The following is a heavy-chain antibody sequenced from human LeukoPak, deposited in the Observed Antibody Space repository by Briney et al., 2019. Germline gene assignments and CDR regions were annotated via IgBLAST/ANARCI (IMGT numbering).Heavy chain of an antibody. CDR1: GYTFTGYY. CDR3: ARGTGRLLLPFGY. CDR2: INPNSGGT. V-gene: IGHV1-2*02. Sequence: ASVKVSCKASGYTFTGYYMHWVRQAPGQGLEWMGWINPNSGGTHYAQKFQGRVTMTRDTSISTAYMELSRLRSDDTAVYYCARGTGRLLLPFGYWGQGTLVTVSS. J-gene: IGHJ4*02. D-gene: IGHD3-22*01.